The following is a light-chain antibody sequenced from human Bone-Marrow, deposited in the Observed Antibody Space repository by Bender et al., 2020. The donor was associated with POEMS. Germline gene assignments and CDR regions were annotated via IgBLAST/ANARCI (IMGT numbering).Light chain of an antibody. J-gene: IGLJ3*02. CDR1: TIDVGGYDY. Sequence: QSALTQPASVSGAPGQSITISCTGTTIDVGGYDYVSWYQQYPGKAPKLMIFDVSNRPSGVSNRFSGSKSGNTASLTISGLQSDDEAIYFCVAWDASLNGWVFGGGTKLTVL. V-gene: IGLV2-14*03. CDR3: VAWDASLNGWV. CDR2: DVS.